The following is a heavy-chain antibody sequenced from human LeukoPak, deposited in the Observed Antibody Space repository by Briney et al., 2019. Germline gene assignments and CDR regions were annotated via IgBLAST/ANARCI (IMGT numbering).Heavy chain of an antibody. CDR1: GGSFSGYY. J-gene: IGHJ5*02. V-gene: IGHV4-34*01. CDR2: INHSGST. CDR3: ARAQTTGIYPNWGAWFDP. Sequence: PSETLSLTCAVYGGSFSGYYCSWIRQPPGKGLEWIGEINHSGSTNYNPSLKSRVTISVDTSKNQFSLKLSSVTAADTAVYYCARAQTTGIYPNWGAWFDPWGQGTLVTVSS. D-gene: IGHD7-27*01.